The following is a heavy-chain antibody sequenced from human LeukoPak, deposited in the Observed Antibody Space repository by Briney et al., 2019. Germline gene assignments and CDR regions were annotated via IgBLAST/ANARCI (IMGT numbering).Heavy chain of an antibody. CDR2: IWYDGSKK. J-gene: IGHJ4*02. V-gene: IGHV3-33*07. CDR3: ARLYSSGWADY. CDR1: GFTFSSHG. Sequence: GRSLRLSCAASGFTFSSHGMYWVRHAPGKGLERVALIWYDGSKKYYADSVKGRFTISRDNSKNTLSLQMNSLRAEDTAVYFCARLYSSGWADYWGQGTLVTISS. D-gene: IGHD6-19*01.